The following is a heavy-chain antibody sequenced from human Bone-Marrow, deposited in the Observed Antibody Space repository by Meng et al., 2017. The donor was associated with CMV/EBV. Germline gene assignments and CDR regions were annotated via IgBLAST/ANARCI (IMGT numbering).Heavy chain of an antibody. CDR3: ARSLRRQWLTPLDY. CDR2: IYYSGST. D-gene: IGHD6-19*01. Sequence: GSLRLSCTVSGGSISSSSYYWGWIRQPPGKGLEWIGSIYYSGSTYYNPSLKSRVTISVDTSKNQFSLKLSSVTAADTAVYYWARSLRRQWLTPLDYWGQGTLVTVSS. J-gene: IGHJ4*02. CDR1: GGSISSSSYY. V-gene: IGHV4-39*01.